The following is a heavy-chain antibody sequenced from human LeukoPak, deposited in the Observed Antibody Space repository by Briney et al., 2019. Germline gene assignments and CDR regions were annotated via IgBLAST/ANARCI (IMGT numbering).Heavy chain of an antibody. CDR2: IKSKTDGGTT. Sequence: GGSRRLSCAASGFTFSNAWMSWVRQAPGKGLEWVGRIKSKTDGGTTDYAAPVKGRFTISRDDSKNTLYLQMNSLKTEDTAVYYCTTDLIGYYDSSGYYAFDPWGQGTLVTVSS. CDR3: TTDLIGYYDSSGYYAFDP. J-gene: IGHJ5*02. V-gene: IGHV3-15*01. D-gene: IGHD3-22*01. CDR1: GFTFSNAW.